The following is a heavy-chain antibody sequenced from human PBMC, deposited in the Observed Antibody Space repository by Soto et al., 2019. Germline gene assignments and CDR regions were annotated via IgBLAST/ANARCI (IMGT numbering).Heavy chain of an antibody. Sequence: SETLSLTCDVSGYAITSGFYWDWLRLSPGKGLAWIGCVYHTGSTYYNPSLKSRDAISVDTSQNHFSLWMTSVSATDTALYYCARHKVARRGAFVYWGPGIQVT. V-gene: IGHV4-38-2*01. CDR3: ARHKVARRGAFVY. D-gene: IGHD5-12*01. CDR1: GYAITSGFY. J-gene: IGHJ4*02. CDR2: VYHTGST.